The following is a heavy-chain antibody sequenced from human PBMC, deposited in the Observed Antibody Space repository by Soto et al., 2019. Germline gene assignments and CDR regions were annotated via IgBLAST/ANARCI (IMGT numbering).Heavy chain of an antibody. CDR2: ISGSGGST. V-gene: IGHV3-23*01. J-gene: IGHJ4*02. Sequence: PGGSLRLSCAASGFTFSSYAMSWVRQAPGKGLEWVSAISGSGGSTYYADSVKGRFTISRDNSKNTLYLQMNSLRAEDTAVYYCAKGLTIFGVVIKYFDYWGQGTLVTVSS. CDR1: GFTFSSYA. D-gene: IGHD3-3*01. CDR3: AKGLTIFGVVIKYFDY.